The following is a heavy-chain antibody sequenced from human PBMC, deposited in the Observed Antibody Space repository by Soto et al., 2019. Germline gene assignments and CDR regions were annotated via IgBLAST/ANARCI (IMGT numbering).Heavy chain of an antibody. V-gene: IGHV1-24*01. CDR2: FDPEDGST. Sequence: ASVKVSCKVSGYTLTELSMHWVRQAPGKGLEWMGGFDPEDGSTSYAQKFQGRVTMTRDTSTSTVYMELSSLRSEDTAVYYCARGSAVAGSDAFDIWGQGTMVTVSS. CDR3: ARGSAVAGSDAFDI. D-gene: IGHD6-19*01. CDR1: GYTLTELS. J-gene: IGHJ3*02.